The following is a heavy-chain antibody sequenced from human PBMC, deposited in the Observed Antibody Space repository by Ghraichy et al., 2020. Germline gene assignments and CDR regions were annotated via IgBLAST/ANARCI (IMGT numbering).Heavy chain of an antibody. Sequence: GGSLRLSCAASGFTFSSYSMNWVRQAPGKGLEWVSSISSSSSYIYYADSVKGRFTISRDNAKNSLYLQMNSLRAEDTAVYYCAKYSSGWPANDYWGQGTLVTVSS. CDR2: ISSSSSYI. D-gene: IGHD6-19*01. CDR1: GFTFSSYS. CDR3: AKYSSGWPANDY. J-gene: IGHJ4*02. V-gene: IGHV3-21*01.